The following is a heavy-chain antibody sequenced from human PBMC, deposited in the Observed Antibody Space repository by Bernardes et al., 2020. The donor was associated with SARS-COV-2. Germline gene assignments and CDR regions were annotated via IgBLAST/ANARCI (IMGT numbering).Heavy chain of an antibody. D-gene: IGHD3-22*01. J-gene: IGHJ6*02. CDR1: YTVCC. Sequence: YTVCCLLREIKAPAQGLEWIRRITPNRGGTNYAQNFQGRVTITRATSIGTAYMELSGLRFDDTAVYYCARQPTNYDKYAMDLWGQGTTVT. CDR2: ITPNRGGT. CDR3: ARQPTNYDKYAMDL. V-gene: IGHV1-2*06.